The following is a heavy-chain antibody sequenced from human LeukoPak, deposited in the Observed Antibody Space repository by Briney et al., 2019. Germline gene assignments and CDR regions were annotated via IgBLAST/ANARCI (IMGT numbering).Heavy chain of an antibody. J-gene: IGHJ4*02. V-gene: IGHV3-7*01. CDR3: ATRNNLQY. D-gene: IGHD1/OR15-1a*01. Sequence: PGGSLRLSCTVSGFSFSGHWMNWVRQAPGKGLEWVANIKYDGSERGYVDSVEGRFTISRDNSKNSVLLQMNSLIAEDTAVYYCATRNNLQYWGQGTLVTVSS. CDR2: IKYDGSER. CDR1: GFSFSGHW.